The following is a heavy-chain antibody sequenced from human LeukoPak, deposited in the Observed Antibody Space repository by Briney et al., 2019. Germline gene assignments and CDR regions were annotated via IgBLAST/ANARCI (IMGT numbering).Heavy chain of an antibody. CDR2: IRYDGSNK. D-gene: IGHD2-8*01. CDR1: GFTFSSYG. V-gene: IGHV3-30*02. Sequence: GGSLRLSCAASGFTFSSYGMHWVRQAPGKGLEWVAFIRYDGSNKYYADSVKGRFTISRDNAKTSLYLQMNTLRAEDTALYYCARGGRANGVYDAFDIWGQGTIVTVSS. CDR3: ARGGRANGVYDAFDI. J-gene: IGHJ3*02.